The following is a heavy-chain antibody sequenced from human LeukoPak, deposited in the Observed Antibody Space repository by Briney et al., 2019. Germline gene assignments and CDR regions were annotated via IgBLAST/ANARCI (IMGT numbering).Heavy chain of an antibody. J-gene: IGHJ4*02. CDR3: AKDQYYYDSSGIFDY. D-gene: IGHD3-22*01. Sequence: RGSLRLSCAASGFTFSSYAMSWVRQAPGKGLEWVSAISGSGGSTYYADSVKGRFTISRDNSKNTLYLQMNSLRAEDTAVYYCAKDQYYYDSSGIFDYWGQGTLVTVSS. V-gene: IGHV3-23*01. CDR1: GFTFSSYA. CDR2: ISGSGGST.